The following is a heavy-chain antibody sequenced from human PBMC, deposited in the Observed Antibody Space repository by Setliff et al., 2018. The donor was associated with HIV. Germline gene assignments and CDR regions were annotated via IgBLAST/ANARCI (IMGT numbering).Heavy chain of an antibody. D-gene: IGHD6-19*01. CDR1: GGSISSSSYY. Sequence: SETLSLTCTVSGGSISSSSYYWGWIRQPPGKGLEWIGSVYYSGSTYYNPSLKSRVTISVDTSKNQFSLKLSSVTAADTAVYYCARRDSSGLFDYWGQGTLVTVSS. V-gene: IGHV4-39*01. CDR2: VYYSGST. J-gene: IGHJ4*02. CDR3: ARRDSSGLFDY.